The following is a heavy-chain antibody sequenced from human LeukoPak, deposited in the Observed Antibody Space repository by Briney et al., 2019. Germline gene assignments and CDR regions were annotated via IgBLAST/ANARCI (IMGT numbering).Heavy chain of an antibody. CDR3: ARARTDSTGYYWHY. Sequence: SETLSLTCTVSGGFISNYFWSWIRQPPGKGLEWIGYVYYSGSTNYNPSLNSRVTISVDTSKNQFSLKLTSVTAADTAVYYCARARTDSTGYYWHYWGQGTLVTVSS. J-gene: IGHJ4*02. V-gene: IGHV4-59*01. CDR2: VYYSGST. CDR1: GGFISNYF. D-gene: IGHD3-22*01.